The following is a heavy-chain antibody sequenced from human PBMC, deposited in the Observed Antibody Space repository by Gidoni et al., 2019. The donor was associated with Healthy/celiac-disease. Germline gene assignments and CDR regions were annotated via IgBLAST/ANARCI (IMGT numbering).Heavy chain of an antibody. CDR3: ARVVVVTAPRGAFDI. Sequence: QVQLQQWGAGLLKPSETLSLTCAVYGGSFSGYYWSWIRQPPGKGLEWIGEINHSGSTNYNPSLKSRVTISVDTSKNQFSLKLSSVTAADTAVYYCARVVVVTAPRGAFDIWGQGTMVTVSS. V-gene: IGHV4-34*01. CDR1: GGSFSGYY. J-gene: IGHJ3*02. CDR2: INHSGST. D-gene: IGHD2-21*02.